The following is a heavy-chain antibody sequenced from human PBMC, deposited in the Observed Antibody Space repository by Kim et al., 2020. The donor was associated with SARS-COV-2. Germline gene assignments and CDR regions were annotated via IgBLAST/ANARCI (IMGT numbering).Heavy chain of an antibody. V-gene: IGHV3-23*01. J-gene: IGHJ2*01. CDR1: GFAFSSYA. CDR2: ISVSGDST. CDR3: AKVLRATSSSWY. D-gene: IGHD6-13*01. Sequence: GGSLRLSCAASGFAFSSYAMSWVRQAPGKGLEWVAAISVSGDSTWYADSVQGRFTISRDNTKNTLYLQMNSLGVEATAISHCAKVLRATSSSWY.